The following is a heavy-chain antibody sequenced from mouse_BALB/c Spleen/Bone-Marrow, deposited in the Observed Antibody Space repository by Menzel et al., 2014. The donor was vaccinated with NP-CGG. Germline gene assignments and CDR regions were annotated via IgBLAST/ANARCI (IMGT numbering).Heavy chain of an antibody. V-gene: IGHV5-9-3*01. D-gene: IGHD1-1*01. CDR2: ISSGGSYT. CDR1: GFTFSSYA. CDR3: ARPHYYGSSWFAY. J-gene: IGHJ3*01. Sequence: DVHLVESGGGLVKPGGSLKLSCAASGFTFSSYAMSWVRQTPEKRLEWVATISSGGSYTYYPDSVKGRFTISRDYAKNTLYLQMSSLRSEDTAMYYCARPHYYGSSWFAYWGQGTLVTVSA.